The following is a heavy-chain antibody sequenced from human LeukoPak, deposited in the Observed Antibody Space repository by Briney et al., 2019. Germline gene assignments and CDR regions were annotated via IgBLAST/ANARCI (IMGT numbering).Heavy chain of an antibody. CDR2: IYTSGSP. D-gene: IGHD3-22*01. V-gene: IGHV4-61*02. CDR3: ARKNYYYDSSGYYPAGDY. CDR1: GGAINSGSYY. Sequence: SETLSLTCSVSGGAINSGSYYWTWIRQPAGKGLEWIGRIYTSGSPTYNPSLESRVTISVDTSKNQFSLRLTSVTAADTAVYYCARKNYYYDSSGYYPAGDYWGQGTLVTVSS. J-gene: IGHJ4*02.